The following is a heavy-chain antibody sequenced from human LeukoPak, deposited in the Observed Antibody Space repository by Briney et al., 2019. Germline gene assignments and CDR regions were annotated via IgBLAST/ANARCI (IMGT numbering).Heavy chain of an antibody. V-gene: IGHV3-30*02. D-gene: IGHD3-3*01. CDR3: AKVRSVFGANCFDY. J-gene: IGHJ4*02. CDR2: KEKDGRTE. CDR1: GFTFSMSA. Sequence: GGSLRLSCVGSGFTFSMSAMHWVRQAPGKGLEWVASKEKDGRTEYNADSVKGRFTISRDNSANTLYLELDSLTVEDTAVYYCAKVRSVFGANCFDYWGQGTLVTVSS.